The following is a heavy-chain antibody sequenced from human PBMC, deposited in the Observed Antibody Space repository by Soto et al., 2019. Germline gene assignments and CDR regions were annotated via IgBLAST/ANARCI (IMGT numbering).Heavy chain of an antibody. J-gene: IGHJ4*02. Sequence: PSETLSLTCTVSGASIISSSYYWGWIRQPPGKGLEWIGTIYYSVNTYYNPSLKSRVTISVDPSKKKFSLNLSSLTAADPAVYDCAIRHDSIIYINDWGQGALVT. D-gene: IGHD3-22*01. V-gene: IGHV4-39*01. CDR2: IYYSVNT. CDR3: AIRHDSIIYIND. CDR1: GASIISSSYY.